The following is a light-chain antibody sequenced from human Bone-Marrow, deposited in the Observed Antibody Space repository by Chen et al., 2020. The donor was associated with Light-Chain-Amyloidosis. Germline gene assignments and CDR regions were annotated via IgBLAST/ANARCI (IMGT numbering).Light chain of an antibody. CDR2: RDT. Sequence: SYELTQPPSVSVYPGQTARITCSGDDLPTKYAYWYQQKPGQAPVLVIHRDTEMPSGICARFSGSSSGTTATLTISGVQAEDEADYHCQSADSSGTYEVIFGGGTKLTVL. CDR3: QSADSSGTYEVI. V-gene: IGLV3-25*03. CDR1: DLPTKY. J-gene: IGLJ2*01.